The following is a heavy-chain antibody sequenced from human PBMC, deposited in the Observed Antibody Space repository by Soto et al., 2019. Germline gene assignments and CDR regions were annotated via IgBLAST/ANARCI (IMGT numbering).Heavy chain of an antibody. V-gene: IGHV4-4*07. CDR1: GASISGFS. Sequence: SETLSLTCTVSGASISGFSWSWIRQSAGKGLEWIGRIYATGTTDYNPSLKSRVMMSVDTSKKQFSLKLRSVTAADTAVYYCVRDGTKTLRDWFDPWGQGISVTVSS. J-gene: IGHJ5*02. CDR3: VRDGTKTLRDWFDP. CDR2: IYATGTT. D-gene: IGHD1-1*01.